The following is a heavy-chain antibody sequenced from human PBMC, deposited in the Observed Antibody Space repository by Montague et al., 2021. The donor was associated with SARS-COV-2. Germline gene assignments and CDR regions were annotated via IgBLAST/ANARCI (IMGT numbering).Heavy chain of an antibody. CDR3: AREISGPDYFDY. V-gene: IGHV4-59*01. CDR2: IYYSGST. CDR1: GGSISSNY. D-gene: IGHD3-10*01. Sequence: SETRSLTCTVSGGSISSNYWNWIRQPPGRGLEWIGYIYYSGSTNYNPSLESRVTISADTSKNHFSLKLRSVTAADTAAYYCAREISGPDYFDYWGQGTLVTVSS. J-gene: IGHJ4*02.